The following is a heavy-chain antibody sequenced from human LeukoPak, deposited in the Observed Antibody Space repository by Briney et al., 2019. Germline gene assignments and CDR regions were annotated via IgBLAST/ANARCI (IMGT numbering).Heavy chain of an antibody. Sequence: SETLSLTCAVYGGSFSSYSWGWIRQPPGKGLEWIGSIYYSGSTYYNASLKSRVTISVDMSKNQFSLKLRSVTAADTAVYYCARDFWSGRNWFDPWGQGTLVTVSS. CDR1: GGSFSSYS. J-gene: IGHJ5*02. V-gene: IGHV4-39*07. D-gene: IGHD3-3*01. CDR2: IYYSGST. CDR3: ARDFWSGRNWFDP.